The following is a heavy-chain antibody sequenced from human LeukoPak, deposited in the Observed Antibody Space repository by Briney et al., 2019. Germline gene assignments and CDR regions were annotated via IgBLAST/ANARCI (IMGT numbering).Heavy chain of an antibody. D-gene: IGHD3-10*01. V-gene: IGHV1-69*13. Sequence: GASVKVSCKASGGTFSSYAISWVRQAPGQGLEWMGGIIPIFGTANYAQKFQGRVTITADESTSTAYMELSSLRSEDTAVYYCARDSGTITRDQQIEGYFDYWGQGTLVTVSS. J-gene: IGHJ4*02. CDR2: IIPIFGTA. CDR3: ARDSGTITRDQQIEGYFDY. CDR1: GGTFSSYA.